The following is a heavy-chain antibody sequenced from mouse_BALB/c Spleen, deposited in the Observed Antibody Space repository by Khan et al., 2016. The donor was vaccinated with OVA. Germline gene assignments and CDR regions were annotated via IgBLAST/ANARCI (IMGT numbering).Heavy chain of an antibody. CDR2: ISSGGDYT. CDR3: ARHNYGPFAY. CDR1: GFTFSTYA. V-gene: IGHV5-9-3*01. Sequence: EVELVESGGGLVKPGGPLKLSCTTSGFTFSTYAMSWVRQTPEKRLEWVATISSGGDYTYYPDSVKGRFTISRDNAKSTPYLQMSSLRSEDTAMYYCARHNYGPFAYWGQGTLVTVSA. D-gene: IGHD1-1*01. J-gene: IGHJ3*01.